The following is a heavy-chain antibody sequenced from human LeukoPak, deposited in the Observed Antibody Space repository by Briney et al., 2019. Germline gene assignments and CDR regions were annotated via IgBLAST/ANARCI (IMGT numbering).Heavy chain of an antibody. CDR1: GYTFTSYD. CDR3: ARGFVIRFLEWLFEYYFDY. D-gene: IGHD3-3*01. V-gene: IGHV1-8*01. CDR2: MNPNSGNT. Sequence: ASAKVSCKASGYTFTSYDINWVRQATGQGLEWMGWMNPNSGNTGYAQKFRGRVTMTRNTSISTAYMELSSLRSEDTAVYYCARGFVIRFLEWLFEYYFDYWGQGTLVTVSS. J-gene: IGHJ4*02.